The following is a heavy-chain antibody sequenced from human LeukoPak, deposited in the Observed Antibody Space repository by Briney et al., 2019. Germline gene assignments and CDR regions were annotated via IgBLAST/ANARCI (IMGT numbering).Heavy chain of an antibody. CDR1: GFAFSDYSMN. D-gene: IGHD2-21*02. J-gene: IGHJ4*02. Sequence: GSLRLSCAASGFAFSDYSMNWVRQAPGKGLEWIGSIYYSGSTYYNPSLKSRVTISVDTSKNQFSLKLSSVTAADTAVYYCARQVTVGSFFDYWGQGTLVTVSS. CDR3: ARQVTVGSFFDY. CDR2: IYYSGST. V-gene: IGHV4-39*01.